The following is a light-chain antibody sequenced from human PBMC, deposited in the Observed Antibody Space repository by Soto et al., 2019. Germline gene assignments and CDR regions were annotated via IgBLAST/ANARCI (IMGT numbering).Light chain of an antibody. CDR1: QSVSGN. Sequence: EIVMTQSPATLSVSPGERATLSRRASQSVSGNLAWYQQKPGQAPRLLIYGASTRATAIPARFSGSGSGTEFTLTISSLQSEDFAVYYCQQYNNWPPWTFGQGTKVEIK. CDR2: GAS. J-gene: IGKJ1*01. V-gene: IGKV3-15*01. CDR3: QQYNNWPPWT.